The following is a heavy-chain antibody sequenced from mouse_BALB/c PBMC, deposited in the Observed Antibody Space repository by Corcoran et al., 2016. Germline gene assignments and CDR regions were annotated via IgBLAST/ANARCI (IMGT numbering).Heavy chain of an antibody. CDR1: GYTFTSYV. D-gene: IGHD1-1*01. CDR2: INPYNDGT. Sequence: EVQLQQSGPELVKPGASVKMSCKASGYTFTSYVMHWVKQKPGQGLEWIGYINPYNDGTKYNEKFKGKATLTSDKSSSTAYMELSSLTSEDSAVYDCARSYYGSSYWYFDVWGAGTTVTVS. CDR3: ARSYYGSSYWYFDV. V-gene: IGHV1S136*01. J-gene: IGHJ1*01.